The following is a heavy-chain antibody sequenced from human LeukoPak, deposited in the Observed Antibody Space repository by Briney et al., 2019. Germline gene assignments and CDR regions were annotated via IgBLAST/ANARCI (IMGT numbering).Heavy chain of an antibody. CDR1: GGSIRNYY. D-gene: IGHD3-10*01. J-gene: IGHJ4*02. CDR2: IYYSGST. Sequence: SETLSLTCTVSGGSIRNYYWTWIRQPPGKGLEFIGYIYYSGSTTYNPSLKSRVTISVDTSKNQFSLKLSSVTAADTAVYYYARAVLYGSGNYPLDYWGQGSLVTVSS. CDR3: ARAVLYGSGNYPLDY. V-gene: IGHV4-59*01.